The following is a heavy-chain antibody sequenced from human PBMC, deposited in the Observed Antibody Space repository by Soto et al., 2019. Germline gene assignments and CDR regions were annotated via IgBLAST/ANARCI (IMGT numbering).Heavy chain of an antibody. CDR3: AKEGDILTGVRHFDY. Sequence: GGSLRLSCAASGFTFDDYTMHWVRQAPGKGLEWVSLISWDGGSTYYADSVKGRFTISRDNSKNSLYLQMNSLRTEDTALYYCAKEGDILTGVRHFDYWGQGTLVTVS. CDR2: ISWDGGST. J-gene: IGHJ4*02. D-gene: IGHD3-9*01. V-gene: IGHV3-43*01. CDR1: GFTFDDYT.